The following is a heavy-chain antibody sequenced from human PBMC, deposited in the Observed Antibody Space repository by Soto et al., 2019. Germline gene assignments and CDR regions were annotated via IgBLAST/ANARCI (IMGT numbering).Heavy chain of an antibody. V-gene: IGHV4-31*02. CDR3: ARTAIWFGESLHDY. CDR2: IYYSGST. J-gene: IGHJ4*02. D-gene: IGHD3-10*01. CDR1: GGSISSGGYY. Sequence: TLSLTCTVSGGSISSGGYYWSWIRQHPGKGLEWIGYIYYSGSTYYNPSLKSRVTISVDTSKNQFSLKLSSVTAADTAVYYCARTAIWFGESLHDYWGQGTLVTVSS.